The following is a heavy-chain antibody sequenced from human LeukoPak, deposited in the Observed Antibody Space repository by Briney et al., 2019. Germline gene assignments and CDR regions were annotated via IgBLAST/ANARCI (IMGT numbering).Heavy chain of an antibody. J-gene: IGHJ4*02. V-gene: IGHV5-51*01. D-gene: IGHD3/OR15-3a*01. CDR3: ARHFGTGTPFDY. CDR1: GYRFSNYW. CDR2: TGDSDT. Sequence: GESQKISCQGSGYRFSNYWIAWVRQVPGKGLEWMGVTGDSDTRYSPSFEGQVTMSVDKSINTAYLQWSSLKASDTAMYYCARHFGTGTPFDYWGQGTLVTVSS.